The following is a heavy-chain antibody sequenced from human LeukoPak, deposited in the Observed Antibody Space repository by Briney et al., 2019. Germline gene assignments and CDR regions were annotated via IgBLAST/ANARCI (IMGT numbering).Heavy chain of an antibody. V-gene: IGHV1-18*01. CDR3: AREERGYSYGYGGFDP. CDR1: GYTFTSYG. D-gene: IGHD5-18*01. Sequence: ASVKVSCKASGYTFTSYGISWVRQAPGQGLEWMGWISAYNGNTNYAQKLQGRVTMTTDTSTSPAYMELRSLRSDDTAVYYCAREERGYSYGYGGFDPWGQGTLVTVSS. J-gene: IGHJ5*02. CDR2: ISAYNGNT.